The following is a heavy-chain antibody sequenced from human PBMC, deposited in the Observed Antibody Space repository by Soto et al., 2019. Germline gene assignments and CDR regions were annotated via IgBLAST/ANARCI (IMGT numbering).Heavy chain of an antibody. D-gene: IGHD6-19*01. V-gene: IGHV5-51*01. CDR3: ARPGYSSGRYPGAHYYYGMDV. CDR1: GYSFTSYW. J-gene: IGHJ6*02. CDR2: IYPGDSDT. Sequence: RGESLKISCKGSGYSFTSYWIGWVRQMPGKGLEWMGIIYPGDSDTRYSPSFQGQVTISADKSISTAYLQWSSLKASDTAMYYCARPGYSSGRYPGAHYYYGMDVWGQGTTVTVSS.